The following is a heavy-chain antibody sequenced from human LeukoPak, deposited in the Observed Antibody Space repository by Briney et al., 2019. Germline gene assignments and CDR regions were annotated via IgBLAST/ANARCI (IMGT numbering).Heavy chain of an antibody. Sequence: PGGSLRLSCAASGFTFRSYWMHWVRQDPGKGLVWVSRINSDGSSTSYADSVKGRFTISRDNSKNTLYLQMNRLRAEDTAVYYCARDGGTFSIYYYYYYMDVWGKGTTVTVSS. D-gene: IGHD2-15*01. V-gene: IGHV3-74*01. J-gene: IGHJ6*03. CDR1: GFTFRSYW. CDR2: INSDGSST. CDR3: ARDGGTFSIYYYYYYMDV.